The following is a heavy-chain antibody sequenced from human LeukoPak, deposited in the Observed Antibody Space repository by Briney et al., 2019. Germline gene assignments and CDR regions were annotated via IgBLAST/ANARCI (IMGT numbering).Heavy chain of an antibody. CDR3: ARAGSSSYGFGY. V-gene: IGHV1-3*01. J-gene: IGHJ4*02. CDR2: IDAGNGNT. CDR1: GYTFTTYA. Sequence: ASVKVSCKASGYTFTTYAMHWVRQAPGQRLEWMGWIDAGNGNTKYSQKFQGRVTFTTDTSASTAYMELSGLRSEDTAVYYCARAGSSSYGFGYWGQGTPLTVSS. D-gene: IGHD5-18*01.